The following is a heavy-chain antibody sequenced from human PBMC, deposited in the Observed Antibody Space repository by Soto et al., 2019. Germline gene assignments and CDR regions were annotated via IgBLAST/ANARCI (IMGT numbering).Heavy chain of an antibody. Sequence: QITLKESGPTLVKPTQTLTLTCTFSGLSLSSSGVGVGWIRQPPGKALEWLALIYWDDDKRYSPCKKSRLTITKDTSKNQVVLIMTNIDPVDTATYYCAHSRPWYFELWGRGTLVTVSS. V-gene: IGHV2-5*02. D-gene: IGHD6-6*01. CDR3: AHSRPWYFEL. CDR2: IYWDDDK. J-gene: IGHJ2*01. CDR1: GLSLSSSGVG.